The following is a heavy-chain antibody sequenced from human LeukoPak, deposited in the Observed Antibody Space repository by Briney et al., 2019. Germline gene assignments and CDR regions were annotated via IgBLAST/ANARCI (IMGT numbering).Heavy chain of an antibody. CDR2: IYYSGST. CDR1: GGSISSGGYS. Sequence: SQTLSLTCTVSGGSISSGGYSWSWTRQHPGKGLEWIGYIYYSGSTYYNPSLKSRVTISVDTSKNQFSLKLSSVTAADTAVYYCARGRIAARGWFDPWGQGTLVTVSS. D-gene: IGHD6-6*01. CDR3: ARGRIAARGWFDP. J-gene: IGHJ5*02. V-gene: IGHV4-31*03.